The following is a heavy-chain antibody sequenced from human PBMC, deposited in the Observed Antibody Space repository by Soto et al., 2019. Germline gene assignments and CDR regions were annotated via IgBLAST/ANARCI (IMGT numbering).Heavy chain of an antibody. D-gene: IGHD1-1*01. CDR2: ISYDGSNK. CDR1: GVTFSSYG. V-gene: IGHV3-30*18. CDR3: AKTKYNGNGERAYYVYYGMDV. Sequence: QVQLVESGGGVVQPGRSLRLSCAASGVTFSSYGMHWVRQAPGKGLERVAVISYDGSNKYYADSVKGRFTISRDNSKNTLQLQTNSLRSEDTAMYFCAKTKYNGNGERAYYVYYGMDVWGQGTTVTVSS. J-gene: IGHJ6*02.